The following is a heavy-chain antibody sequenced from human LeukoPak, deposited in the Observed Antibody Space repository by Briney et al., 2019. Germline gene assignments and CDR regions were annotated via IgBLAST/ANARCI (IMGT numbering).Heavy chain of an antibody. CDR3: ARAYKYSSSWSSSYWYFDL. V-gene: IGHV4-59*08. D-gene: IGHD6-13*01. CDR2: IYYSGST. J-gene: IGHJ2*01. Sequence: EASETLSLTCTVSGGSISSYYWSWIRQPPGKGLEWIGYIYYSGSTYYNPSLKSRVTISVDTSKNQFSLKLSSVTAADTAVYYCARAYKYSSSWSSSYWYFDLWGRGTLVTVSS. CDR1: GGSISSYY.